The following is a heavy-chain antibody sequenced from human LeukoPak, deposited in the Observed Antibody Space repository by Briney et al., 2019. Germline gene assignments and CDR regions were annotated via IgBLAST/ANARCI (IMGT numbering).Heavy chain of an antibody. CDR1: GYTFTSYY. D-gene: IGHD3-10*01. CDR3: AREENYGSGSAYDAFDI. V-gene: IGHV1-46*01. J-gene: IGHJ3*02. CDR2: INPSGGST. Sequence: ASVKVSCKASGYTFTSYYMHWVRQAPGQGLEWMGIINPSGGSTSYAQKFQGRVTMTRDTSTSTVYMELSSLRSEDTAVYYCAREENYGSGSAYDAFDIWGQGTMVTVS.